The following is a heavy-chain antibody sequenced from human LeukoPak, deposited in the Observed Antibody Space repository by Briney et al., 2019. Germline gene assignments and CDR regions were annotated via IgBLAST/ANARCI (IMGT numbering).Heavy chain of an antibody. Sequence: GGSLRLSCAASGFTFSSYGMHWIRQAPGKGLEWVAFIRNDGSIIYNADSVKGRFTISGDNSKNTLYLQMNSLRVDDTAVYYCAKDTPLCYFDYWGQGTLVTVSS. J-gene: IGHJ4*02. V-gene: IGHV3-30*02. CDR2: IRNDGSII. D-gene: IGHD3-16*01. CDR1: GFTFSSYG. CDR3: AKDTPLCYFDY.